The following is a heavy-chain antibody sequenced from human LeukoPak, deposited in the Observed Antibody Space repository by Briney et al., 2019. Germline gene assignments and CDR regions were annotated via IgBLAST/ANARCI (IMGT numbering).Heavy chain of an antibody. CDR3: AGELSISPHAFEI. V-gene: IGHV3-48*02. CDR1: GFTFSSYS. D-gene: IGHD3-3*02. CDR2: IDTVSRAT. Sequence: GGSLRLSCAASGFTFSSYSMTWVRQAPGKGLEWVSYIDTVSRATHYADSVKGRFTISRDDAKSSLYLQMNSLRDEDTAVYHCAGELSISPHAFEIWGQGTMVTVSS. J-gene: IGHJ3*02.